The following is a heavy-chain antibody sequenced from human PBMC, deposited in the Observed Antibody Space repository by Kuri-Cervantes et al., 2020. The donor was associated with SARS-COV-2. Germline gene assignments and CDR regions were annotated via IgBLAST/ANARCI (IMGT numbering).Heavy chain of an antibody. D-gene: IGHD3-3*01. Sequence: SETLSLTCTVSGGSINNYYWTWIRQPPGKGLEWIGYIYYSGSTYYNPSLKSRVTISVDTSKNQFSLKLSSVTAADTAVYYCARHDDYDLGSMDVWGKGTTVTVSS. V-gene: IGHV4-59*04. CDR3: ARHDDYDLGSMDV. J-gene: IGHJ6*03. CDR1: GGSINNYY. CDR2: IYYSGST.